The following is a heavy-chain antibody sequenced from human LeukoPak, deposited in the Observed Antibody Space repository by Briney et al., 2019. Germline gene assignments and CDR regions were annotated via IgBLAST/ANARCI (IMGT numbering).Heavy chain of an antibody. V-gene: IGHV4-59*01. CDR2: INYCGST. Sequence: PSETLSLTCTVSGASIRSYYWHWLRQPPGKGLEWIGYINYCGSTNFNPSLKSRATIYMDPSKHHFSLKLSSVTAADTAVYYCATDTRSYDSSGYYYFDFWGQGTGVTVSS. J-gene: IGHJ4*02. D-gene: IGHD3-22*01. CDR1: GASIRSYY. CDR3: ATDTRSYDSSGYYYFDF.